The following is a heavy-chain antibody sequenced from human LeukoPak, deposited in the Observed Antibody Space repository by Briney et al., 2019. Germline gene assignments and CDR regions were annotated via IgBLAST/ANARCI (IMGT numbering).Heavy chain of an antibody. CDR3: ARDRYDFWSGYYVY. D-gene: IGHD3-3*01. J-gene: IGHJ4*02. V-gene: IGHV3-21*01. Sequence: KPGGSLRLSCAASGFTFSSYSMNWVRQAPGKGLEWVSSISSSSSYIYYADSVKGRFTISRDNAQNSLYLQMNSLRAEDTAVYYCARDRYDFWSGYYVYWGQGTLVTVSS. CDR2: ISSSSSYI. CDR1: GFTFSSYS.